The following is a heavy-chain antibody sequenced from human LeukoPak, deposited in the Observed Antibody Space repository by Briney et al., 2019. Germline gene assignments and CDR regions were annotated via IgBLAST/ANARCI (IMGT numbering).Heavy chain of an antibody. CDR1: GFTFTNYA. CDR2: STGRPGRT. CDR3: AKDHLLCTSTSCYIDYFDS. V-gene: IGHV3-23*01. J-gene: IGHJ4*02. D-gene: IGHD2-2*02. Sequence: GGSLRLSCETSGFTFTNYAMSWVRQAPGKWLEWLSASTGRPGRTYYADSVRGRFTISRDTSKNTLFLEMSSLRVEDTAIYFCAKDHLLCTSTSCYIDYFDSWGQGTLVTVSS.